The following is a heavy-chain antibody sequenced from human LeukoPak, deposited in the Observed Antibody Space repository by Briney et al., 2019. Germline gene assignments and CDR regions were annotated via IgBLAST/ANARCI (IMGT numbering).Heavy chain of an antibody. V-gene: IGHV3-23*01. CDR1: GFTYSSYA. CDR2: ISGSGGST. CDR3: AKRAVGDTVRRLHSSGYFDY. Sequence: PGGSLRLSCAAPGFTYSSYAMSGGREAPGGGVEWVSAISGSGGSTYYADSVKGGFTISRDNSKNTLYLQMNSRRAEDTAGYYCAKRAVGDTVRRLHSSGYFDYWGQGTLVTVSS. J-gene: IGHJ4*02. D-gene: IGHD4-11*01.